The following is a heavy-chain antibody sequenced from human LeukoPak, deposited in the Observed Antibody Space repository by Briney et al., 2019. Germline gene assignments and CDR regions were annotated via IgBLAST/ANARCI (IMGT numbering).Heavy chain of an antibody. V-gene: IGHV1-2*02. CDR2: INPYSGGT. D-gene: IGHD5-12*01. J-gene: IGHJ5*02. Sequence: ASVKVSCKASGYSFTGYYMHWVRQAPGQGLEWMGWINPYSGGTNYAQKFQGRVTMTRDTSISTAYMELSRLRSDDTAVYYCARTPWQRNWFDPWGQGTLVTVSS. CDR1: GYSFTGYY. CDR3: ARTPWQRNWFDP.